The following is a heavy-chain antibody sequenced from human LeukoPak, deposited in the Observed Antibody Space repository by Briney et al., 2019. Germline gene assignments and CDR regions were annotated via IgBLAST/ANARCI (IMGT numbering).Heavy chain of an antibody. D-gene: IGHD5-12*01. J-gene: IGHJ4*02. Sequence: SGGSLRPAWAASGFTFSSYAMSWVRQAPGEWLGWVSTISGSGTGTFHADSAKGRFTISRDNSKNTLYLQMNSLRAEDTAVYYCAKLSAYDQRWLFDYWGQGTLVTVSS. CDR2: ISGSGTGT. CDR3: AKLSAYDQRWLFDY. CDR1: GFTFSSYA. V-gene: IGHV3-23*01.